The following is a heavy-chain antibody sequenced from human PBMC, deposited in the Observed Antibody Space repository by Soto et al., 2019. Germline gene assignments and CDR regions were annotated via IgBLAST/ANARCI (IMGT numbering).Heavy chain of an antibody. CDR3: ARADMVRGVIIQIFAFDI. CDR1: GYTFTRYA. V-gene: IGHV1-3*01. J-gene: IGHJ3*02. D-gene: IGHD3-10*01. CDR2: INAGNGNT. Sequence: ASVKVSCKASGYTFTRYAMHWVRQAPGQRLEWMGWINAGNGNTKYSQKFQGRVTITRDTSASTAYMELSSLRSEDTAVYYCARADMVRGVIIQIFAFDIWGQGTMVTVSS.